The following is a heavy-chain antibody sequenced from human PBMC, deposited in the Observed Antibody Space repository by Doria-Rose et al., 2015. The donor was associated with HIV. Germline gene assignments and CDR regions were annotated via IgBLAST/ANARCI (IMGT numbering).Heavy chain of an antibody. D-gene: IGHD2-21*02. CDR2: INSDGSST. Sequence: EVQLVESGGGVVQFGGSRSLSCAASGFTFSNYWMHWVRQVPGKGLVWVSRINSDGSSTSYADSVKGRFTISRDNAKNTLFLQMNSLRAEDTAVYYCASERLLFTLGPEWGQGTMVTVSS. J-gene: IGHJ4*02. CDR1: GFTFSNYW. CDR3: ASERLLFTLGPE. V-gene: IGHV3-74*01.